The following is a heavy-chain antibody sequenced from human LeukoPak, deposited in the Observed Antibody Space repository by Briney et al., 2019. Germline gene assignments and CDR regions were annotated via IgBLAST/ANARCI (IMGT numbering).Heavy chain of an antibody. V-gene: IGHV3-15*01. D-gene: IGHD1-1*01. CDR2: ISGKIDGGTA. Sequence: PGGSLRLSCAASGLSFSNAWLSWVRQAPGKGLDWIGRISGKIDGGTADYAAPVKGRFTISRDDSENTLYLHLTSLRTEDAAVYYCTTMAGDNWFDWYFDLWGRGTLVTVSS. J-gene: IGHJ2*01. CDR3: TTMAGDNWFDWYFDL. CDR1: GLSFSNAW.